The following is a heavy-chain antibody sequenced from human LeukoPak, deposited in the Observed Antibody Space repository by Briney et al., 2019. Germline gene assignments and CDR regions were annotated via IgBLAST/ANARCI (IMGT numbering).Heavy chain of an antibody. Sequence: PGGSLRLSCAASGFTFSSYAMSWVRQAPGKGLEWVSAISGSGGSTYYADSVKGRFTISRDNSKNTLYLQMNSLRAEDTAVYYCAKLRRIAVAWDYFDYWGQGTLVTVSS. CDR3: AKLRRIAVAWDYFDY. J-gene: IGHJ4*02. CDR2: ISGSGGST. CDR1: GFTFSSYA. V-gene: IGHV3-23*01. D-gene: IGHD6-19*01.